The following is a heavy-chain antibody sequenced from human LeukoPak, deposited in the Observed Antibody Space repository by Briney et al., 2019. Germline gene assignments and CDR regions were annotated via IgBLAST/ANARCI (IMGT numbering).Heavy chain of an antibody. J-gene: IGHJ3*02. CDR1: GFTVSSNY. D-gene: IGHD3-16*02. CDR2: IYSGGST. Sequence: GGSLRLSCAASGFTVSSNYMSWVRQAPGKGLEWVSVIYSGGSTYYADSVKGRFTISRDNSKNTLYLQMNSLRAEDTAVYYCARMGLTFGGVIVRAFDIWGQGTMVTVSS. CDR3: ARMGLTFGGVIVRAFDI. V-gene: IGHV3-66*01.